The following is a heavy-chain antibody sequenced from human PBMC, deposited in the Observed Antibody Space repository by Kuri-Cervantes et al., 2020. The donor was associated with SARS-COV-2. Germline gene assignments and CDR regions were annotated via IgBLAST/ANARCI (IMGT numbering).Heavy chain of an antibody. CDR3: ARVEGAAAGTPSGNFDY. CDR1: GGSISSYY. Sequence: SETLSLTCTVSGGSISSYYWSWIRQPPGKGLEWIGYIYYSGSTNYNPSLKSRVTISVDRSKNQFSLKLSSVTAADTAVYYCARVEGAAAGTPSGNFDYWGQGTLVTVSS. D-gene: IGHD6-13*01. J-gene: IGHJ4*02. CDR2: IYYSGST. V-gene: IGHV4-59*12.